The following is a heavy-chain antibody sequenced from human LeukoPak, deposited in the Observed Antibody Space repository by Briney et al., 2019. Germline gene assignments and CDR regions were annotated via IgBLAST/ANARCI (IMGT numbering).Heavy chain of an antibody. CDR2: ISSTSSYI. J-gene: IGHJ6*03. Sequence: GGSLRLSCAASGFIFNSHSMNWVRQAPGKGLEWVSSISSTSSYIYYADSVKSRFTISRDNAKNSLYLQMNSLRAEDTAVYYCARSSGWYHRGPDYYYYYMDVWGKGTTVAVS. D-gene: IGHD6-19*01. V-gene: IGHV3-21*01. CDR1: GFIFNSHS. CDR3: ARSSGWYHRGPDYYYYYMDV.